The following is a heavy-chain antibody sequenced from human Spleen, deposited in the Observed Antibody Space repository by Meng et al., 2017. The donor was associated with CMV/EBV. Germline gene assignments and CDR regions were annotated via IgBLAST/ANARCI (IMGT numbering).Heavy chain of an antibody. J-gene: IGHJ3*02. V-gene: IGHV5-51*01. CDR3: ARPPLSSDAFDI. Sequence: GESLKISCKGSGYSFTSYWIGWVRQMPGKGLEWMGVIYPGDSDTRYSPSLQGQVTISADKSVSTAYLQWSSLKASDTAMYYCARPPLSSDAFDIWGQGTMVTVSS. D-gene: IGHD5/OR15-5a*01. CDR1: GYSFTSYW. CDR2: IYPGDSDT.